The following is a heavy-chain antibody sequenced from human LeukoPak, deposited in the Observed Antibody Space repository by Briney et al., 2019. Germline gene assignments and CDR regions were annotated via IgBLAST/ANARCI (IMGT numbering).Heavy chain of an antibody. CDR1: GYSFTSYW. CDR3: ARDLDYGGNSNAFDI. D-gene: IGHD4-23*01. CDR2: IYPGDSDT. Sequence: GGSLKISCETSGYSFTSYWIAWVRQMPGKGLEWMGIIYPGDSDTRYSPSFQGQVTISADKSISTAYLQWSSLKASDTATYYCARDLDYGGNSNAFDIWGQGTMVTVSS. V-gene: IGHV5-51*01. J-gene: IGHJ3*02.